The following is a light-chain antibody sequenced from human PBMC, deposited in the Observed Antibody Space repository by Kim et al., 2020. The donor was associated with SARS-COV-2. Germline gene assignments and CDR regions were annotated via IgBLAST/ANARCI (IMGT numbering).Light chain of an antibody. CDR2: GAS. CDR3: QQSYTIPYT. Sequence: DIQMTQSPSSLSASVGDRVTITCRAGQTISRHLNWYQQKPGKAPNLLIYGASNLRSGVPSSFSGSGSGTDFTLTISSLQPEDFATYYCQQSYTIPYTFGQGTKLEI. V-gene: IGKV1-39*01. J-gene: IGKJ2*01. CDR1: QTISRH.